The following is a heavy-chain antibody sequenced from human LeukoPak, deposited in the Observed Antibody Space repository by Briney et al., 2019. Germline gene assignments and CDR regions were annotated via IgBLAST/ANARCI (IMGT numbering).Heavy chain of an antibody. CDR1: GGSISSHY. V-gene: IGHV4-59*11. CDR2: IYYSGST. J-gene: IGHJ5*02. CDR3: ARDFRYVRGSSWINWFDP. Sequence: SETLSLTCTVSGGSISSHYWSWIRQPPGKGLEWIGYIYYSGSTNYNPSLKSRVTISVDTSKNQFSLKLSSVTAADTAVYYCARDFRYVRGSSWINWFDPWGQGTLVTVSS. D-gene: IGHD6-13*01.